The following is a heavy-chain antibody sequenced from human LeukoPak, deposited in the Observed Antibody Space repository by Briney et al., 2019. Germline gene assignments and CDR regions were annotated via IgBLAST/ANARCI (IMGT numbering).Heavy chain of an antibody. V-gene: IGHV4-59*01. Sequence: SETLSLTCTVSGGPLSAYYWSWIRQPPGKGLEWIGYIYDTGNTNYNPSLKSRVTMSVDTSKNQFSLKLTSVTAADTAVYYCASGETGSTLGGYWGQGTLVTVSS. CDR1: GGPLSAYY. D-gene: IGHD1-1*01. J-gene: IGHJ4*02. CDR2: IYDTGNT. CDR3: ASGETGSTLGGY.